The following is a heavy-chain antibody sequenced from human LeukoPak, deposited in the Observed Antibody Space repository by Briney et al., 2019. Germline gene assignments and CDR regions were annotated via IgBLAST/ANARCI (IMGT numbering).Heavy chain of an antibody. J-gene: IGHJ4*02. V-gene: IGHV3-64*01. D-gene: IGHD5-18*01. CDR1: GFTFSSYA. Sequence: GGSLRLSCAASGFTFSSYAMYWVRQAPGKGLEYVSAISSNGGDTYYANSVKGRFTISRDNSKNTLYLQMNSLRAEDTAVYYCAKSHGYSYGFDYWGQGTLVTVSS. CDR3: AKSHGYSYGFDY. CDR2: ISSNGGDT.